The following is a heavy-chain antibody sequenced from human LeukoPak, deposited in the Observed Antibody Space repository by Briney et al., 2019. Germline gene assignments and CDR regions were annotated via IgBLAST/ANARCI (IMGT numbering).Heavy chain of an antibody. Sequence: GGSLRLSCAASGFTFSSYAMHWVRQAPGKGLEWVAVISYDGSNKYYADSVKGRFTISRDNSKNTLYLQLNSLRAEDTAVYYCAKGLYASGSYSFSFDYWGQGTLVTVSS. D-gene: IGHD3-10*01. V-gene: IGHV3-30*04. CDR3: AKGLYASGSYSFSFDY. CDR2: ISYDGSNK. CDR1: GFTFSSYA. J-gene: IGHJ4*02.